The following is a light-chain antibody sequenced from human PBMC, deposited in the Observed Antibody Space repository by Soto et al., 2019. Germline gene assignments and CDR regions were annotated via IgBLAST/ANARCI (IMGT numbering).Light chain of an antibody. Sequence: PRERATLSCRASQSVSSYLAWYQQKPGQAPRLLIYGASSRATGIPDRFSGSGSGTDFTLTISRLEPEDFVVYYCQQYGSPITFGQGTRLEIK. CDR1: QSVSSY. CDR3: QQYGSPIT. J-gene: IGKJ5*01. V-gene: IGKV3-20*01. CDR2: GAS.